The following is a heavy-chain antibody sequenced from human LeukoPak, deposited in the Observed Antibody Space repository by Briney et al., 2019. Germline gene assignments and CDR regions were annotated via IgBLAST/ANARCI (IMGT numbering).Heavy chain of an antibody. J-gene: IGHJ5*02. D-gene: IGHD3-9*01. CDR2: ISSSSSYI. CDR1: GFTFSSYS. Sequence: GGSLRLSCAASGFTFSSYSMNWVRQAPGKGLEWVSSISSSSSYIYYADSVKGRFTISRDNAKKSLYLQMNSLRAEDTAVYYCARGVEDWFRVFDPWGQGTLVTVSS. CDR3: ARGVEDWFRVFDP. V-gene: IGHV3-21*01.